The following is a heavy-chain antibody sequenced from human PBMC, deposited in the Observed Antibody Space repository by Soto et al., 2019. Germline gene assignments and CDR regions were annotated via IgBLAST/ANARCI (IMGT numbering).Heavy chain of an antibody. CDR2: INGGSGNT. Sequence: ASVKVSCKSSGFTFTSYAIHWLRQAPGQRPQWMGWINGGSGNTKYSQDFQGRVTFTKDTFATTAYLELSSLRSEDTAVYYCARVPPWGNSAGDYYIQHYDSWGQGTPVTVSS. CDR1: GFTFTSYA. CDR3: ARVPPWGNSAGDYYIQHYDS. D-gene: IGHD3-10*01. V-gene: IGHV1-3*01. J-gene: IGHJ4*02.